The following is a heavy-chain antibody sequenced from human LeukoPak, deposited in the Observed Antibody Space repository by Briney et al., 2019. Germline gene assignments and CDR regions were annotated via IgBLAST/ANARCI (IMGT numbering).Heavy chain of an antibody. J-gene: IGHJ6*03. V-gene: IGHV4-61*02. CDR3: ARVSGSFMDV. Sequence: PSDTLSLTCTVSGNSISSGDNYWSWIRQPAGKGLEWIGRIYTSWSTNYNPSLQSRVTISVDTSKNQFSLKLRYVTAADTAVYYCARVSGSFMDVWGKGTTVTISS. CDR2: IYTSWST. CDR1: GNSISSGDNY. D-gene: IGHD3-10*01.